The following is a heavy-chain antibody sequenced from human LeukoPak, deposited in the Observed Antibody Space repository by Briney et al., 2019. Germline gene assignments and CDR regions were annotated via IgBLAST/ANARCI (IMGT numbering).Heavy chain of an antibody. D-gene: IGHD3-3*01. CDR1: GFTFSSYA. Sequence: GGSLRLSCAASGFTFSSYAMHWVRQAPGKGLEWVAVISYDGSNKYYADSVKGRFTISRDNAKNSLYLQMNSLRAEDTAVYYCARGPRFLEWLLEAYYYYYMDVWGKGTTVTVSS. V-gene: IGHV3-30-3*01. J-gene: IGHJ6*03. CDR2: ISYDGSNK. CDR3: ARGPRFLEWLLEAYYYYYMDV.